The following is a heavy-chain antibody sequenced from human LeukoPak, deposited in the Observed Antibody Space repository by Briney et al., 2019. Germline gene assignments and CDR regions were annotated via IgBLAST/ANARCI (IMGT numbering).Heavy chain of an antibody. J-gene: IGHJ6*02. V-gene: IGHV3-7*01. CDR3: ARDCRQLLLDSCAYYGMDV. Sequence: GGSLRLSCAASGFTFSSYWMSWVRQAPGKGLEWVANIKQDGSEKYYVDSVKGRFTISRDNAKNSLYLQMNSLRAEDTAVYYCARDCRQLLLDSCAYYGMDVWGQGTTVTVSS. CDR2: IKQDGSEK. D-gene: IGHD2-2*01. CDR1: GFTFSSYW.